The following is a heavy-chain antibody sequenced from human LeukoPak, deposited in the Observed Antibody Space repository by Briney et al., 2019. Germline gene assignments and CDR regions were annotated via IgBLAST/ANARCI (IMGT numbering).Heavy chain of an antibody. CDR1: GYTFTGYY. CDR2: INPNIGAT. J-gene: IGHJ4*02. CDR3: ARGQLTDDLDY. V-gene: IGHV1-2*02. D-gene: IGHD1-14*01. Sequence: GASVKVSCKASGYTFTGYYMHWVRQAPGQGLEWMGWINPNIGATKYARKFQGRVTMTRDTSISTAYMEVSRLRSDDTAVCYCARGQLTDDLDYWGQGTLVTVSS.